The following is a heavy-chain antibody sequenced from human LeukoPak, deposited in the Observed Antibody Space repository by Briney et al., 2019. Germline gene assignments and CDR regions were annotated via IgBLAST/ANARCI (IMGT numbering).Heavy chain of an antibody. D-gene: IGHD3-10*01. CDR1: GYTFTSYG. V-gene: IGHV1-18*01. Sequence: ASVKVSCKSSGYTFTSYGISWVRQAPGQGLEWMGWISAYNGNTNYAQKLQGRVTMTTDTSTGTAYIELRSLRSDDTAVYYCARTRYGSGENWFDPWGQGTLVTVSS. CDR2: ISAYNGNT. J-gene: IGHJ5*02. CDR3: ARTRYGSGENWFDP.